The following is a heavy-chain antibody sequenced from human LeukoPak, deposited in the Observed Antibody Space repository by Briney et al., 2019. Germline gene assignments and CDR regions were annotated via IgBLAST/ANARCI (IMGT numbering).Heavy chain of an antibody. CDR1: GFTLSTYW. CDR2: INSDESST. J-gene: IGHJ6*02. V-gene: IGHV3-74*01. CDR3: ARASGYYDSSGYYNGMDV. D-gene: IGHD3-22*01. Sequence: PGGSLRLSCAASGFTLSTYWMHWVRPVPGKGLVWVSRINSDESSTSYTDSVTGLFTIARDNARNTMYLQMNNLRAEDTAVYYCARASGYYDSSGYYNGMDVWGQGTTVTVSS.